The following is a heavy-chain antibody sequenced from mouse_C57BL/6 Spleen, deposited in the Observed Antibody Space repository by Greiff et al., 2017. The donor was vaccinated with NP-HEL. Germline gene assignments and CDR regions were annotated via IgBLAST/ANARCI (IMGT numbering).Heavy chain of an antibody. J-gene: IGHJ3*01. CDR2: IYPGSGNT. V-gene: IGHV1-66*01. CDR1: GYSFTSYY. D-gene: IGHD4-1*01. CDR3: AELGRFSFAY. Sequence: QVQLQQSGPELVKPGASVKISCKASGYSFTSYYIHWVKQRPGQGLEWIGWIYPGSGNTTYNEKFKGKATLTADTSSSTAYMQLSSLTSEDSAVYYCAELGRFSFAYWGQGTLVTVSA.